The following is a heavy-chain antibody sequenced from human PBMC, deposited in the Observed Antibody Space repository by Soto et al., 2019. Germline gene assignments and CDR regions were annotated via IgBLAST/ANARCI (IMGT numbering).Heavy chain of an antibody. V-gene: IGHV3-30*18. J-gene: IGHJ6*02. CDR1: GFTFSSYG. CDR2: ISYDGSSK. D-gene: IGHD3-3*01. CDR3: AKDLSVTSITIFGVAPRYYYYYYGMDV. Sequence: PGGSLRLSCAASGFTFSSYGMHWVRQAPGKGLEWVAVISYDGSSKYYADSVKGRFTISRDNSKNTLYLQMNSPRAEDTAVYYCAKDLSVTSITIFGVAPRYYYYYYGMDVWGQGTTVTVSS.